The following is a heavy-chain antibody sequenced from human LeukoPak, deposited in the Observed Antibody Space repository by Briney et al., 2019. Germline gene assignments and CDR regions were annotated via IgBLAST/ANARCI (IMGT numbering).Heavy chain of an antibody. J-gene: IGHJ4*02. V-gene: IGHV3-23*01. CDR1: GFTFSSYA. CDR3: AKARQPYSSSSGFDY. Sequence: PGGSLRLSCAASGFTFSSYAMSWVRQAPGKGLEWVSAISGSGGSTHYEDSVKGRFTISRDNSKNTLYLQMNSLRAEDTAVYYCAKARQPYSSSSGFDYWGQGTLVTVSS. D-gene: IGHD6-6*01. CDR2: ISGSGGST.